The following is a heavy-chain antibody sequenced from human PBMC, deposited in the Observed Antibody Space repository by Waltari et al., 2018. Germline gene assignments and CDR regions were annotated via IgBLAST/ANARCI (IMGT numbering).Heavy chain of an antibody. J-gene: IGHJ4*02. CDR2: IYSGGST. D-gene: IGHD6-13*01. Sequence: EVQLVETGGGLIQPGGSLSLSCAASGFTVRSNYMSWVRQAPGKGLEWVSVIYSGGSTYYADSVKGRFTISRDNSKNTLYLQMNSLRAEDTAVYYCARGGKSSSWPQFDYWGQGTLVTVSS. CDR1: GFTVRSNY. V-gene: IGHV3-53*02. CDR3: ARGGKSSSWPQFDY.